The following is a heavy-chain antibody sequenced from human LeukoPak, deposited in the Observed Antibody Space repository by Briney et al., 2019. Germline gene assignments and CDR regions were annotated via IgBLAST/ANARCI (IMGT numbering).Heavy chain of an antibody. D-gene: IGHD6-6*01. Sequence: SETLSLTCTVSGGSISSYYWSWIRQPPGKGLEWIGYLFYSVSTNYNPSLRSRVTISVDTSKNQFSLKLTSVTAADTAVYYCARGSSSPIDYWGQGTLVTVSS. V-gene: IGHV4-59*08. CDR1: GGSISSYY. J-gene: IGHJ4*02. CDR3: ARGSSSPIDY. CDR2: LFYSVST.